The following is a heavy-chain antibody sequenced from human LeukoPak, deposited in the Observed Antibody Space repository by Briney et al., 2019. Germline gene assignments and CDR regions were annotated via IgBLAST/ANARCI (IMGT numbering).Heavy chain of an antibody. J-gene: IGHJ4*02. CDR1: GGSISSHY. D-gene: IGHD5-24*01. Sequence: KPSETLSLTCTVSGGSISSHYWSWIRQPPGKGLEWIAFISFSGSTDYNPSLKSRVTISVDTSKNQFSLKLSSVTAADTAVYYCTRDRRDGYNYVDIWGQGTLVTVSS. CDR3: TRDRRDGYNYVDI. CDR2: ISFSGST. V-gene: IGHV4-59*11.